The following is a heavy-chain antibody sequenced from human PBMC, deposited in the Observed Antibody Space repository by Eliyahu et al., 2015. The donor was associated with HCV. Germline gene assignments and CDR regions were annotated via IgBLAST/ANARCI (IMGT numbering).Heavy chain of an antibody. CDR2: ISGGGGGT. CDR1: XXTFKNYA. D-gene: IGHD6-19*01. V-gene: IGHV3-23*01. Sequence: EVXLLGSGGGLVQPGGSLXLSCAAXXXTFKNYAMSWVRQAPGKGLEWVSAISGGGGGTFYADSVKGRFTISRDNSKNTLYLQMNSLRAEDTAVYYCAKDPIFSSGXHYWGQGTLVTVSS. J-gene: IGHJ4*02. CDR3: AKDPIFSSGXHY.